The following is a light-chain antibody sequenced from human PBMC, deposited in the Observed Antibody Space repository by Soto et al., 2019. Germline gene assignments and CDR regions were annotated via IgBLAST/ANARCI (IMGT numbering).Light chain of an antibody. CDR1: SSDVGGYNY. V-gene: IGLV2-14*01. CDR3: SSYTSSFYV. Sequence: QSVLTQPASVSGSPGQSITISCTGTSSDVGGYNYVSWYQQHPGKVPKLMIYDVSNRPSGVSNRFSGSKSGNTASLNISGLKADYEADYYCSSYTSSFYVFRTGTKVTVL. J-gene: IGLJ1*01. CDR2: DVS.